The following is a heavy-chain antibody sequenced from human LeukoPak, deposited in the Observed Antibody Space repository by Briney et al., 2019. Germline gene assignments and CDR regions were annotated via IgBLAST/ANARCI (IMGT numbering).Heavy chain of an antibody. Sequence: GGSLRLSCAASGFTFSRYWMSWVRQAPGKGLEWVANIKEDGREKYYVDSVKGRFNISRDNAKNSVYLHINSLRVEDTAVYYCARDDESTFGTDYWGQGTLVTVSS. CDR2: IKEDGREK. V-gene: IGHV3-7*01. CDR3: ARDDESTFGTDY. CDR1: GFTFSRYW. J-gene: IGHJ4*02. D-gene: IGHD3-16*01.